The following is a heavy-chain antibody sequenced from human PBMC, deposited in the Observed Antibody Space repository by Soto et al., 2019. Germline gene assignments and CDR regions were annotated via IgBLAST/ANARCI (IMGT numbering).Heavy chain of an antibody. Sequence: QVQLQESGPGLVKPSQTLSLTCTVSGGSISSGGYYWSWIRQHPGKGLEWIGYIYYSGSTYYNPSLRSRVTIAVDTSKNQFSLKLGSVPAANTAVYYCARGFRLYRGDGFDYWGQGTLVTVSS. CDR1: GGSISSGGYY. D-gene: IGHD3-16*01. CDR2: IYYSGST. J-gene: IGHJ4*02. V-gene: IGHV4-31*03. CDR3: ARGFRLYRGDGFDY.